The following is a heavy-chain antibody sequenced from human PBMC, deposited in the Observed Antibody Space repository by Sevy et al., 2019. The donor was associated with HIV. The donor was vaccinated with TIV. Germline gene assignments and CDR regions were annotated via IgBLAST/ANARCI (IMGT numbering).Heavy chain of an antibody. V-gene: IGHV1-2*02. CDR1: GYTFTGYY. J-gene: IGHJ5*02. D-gene: IGHD3-3*01. Sequence: ASVKVSCKASGYTFTGYYMHWVRQAPGQGLEWMGWINPNSGGTNYAQMFQGRVTMTRDTSISTAYMELSRLRSDDTAVYYCARLDGITIFGVVMSRWFDPWGQGTLVTVSS. CDR2: INPNSGGT. CDR3: ARLDGITIFGVVMSRWFDP.